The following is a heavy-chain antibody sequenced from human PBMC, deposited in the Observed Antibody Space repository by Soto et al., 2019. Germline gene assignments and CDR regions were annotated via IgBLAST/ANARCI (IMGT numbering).Heavy chain of an antibody. CDR2: IWYDVIKR. CDR1: GFTFRNCG. V-gene: IGHV3-30*02. D-gene: IGHD3-22*01. CDR3: AKDHGSSGDSLDY. Sequence: GGSRRLSCAASGFTFRNCGMHWVRQAPGKGLEWAAVIWYDVIKRXXADSVKGXXPSSRDNSKKXLYLQXRSLRDGDTAVYYCAKDHGSSGDSLDYWGQGT. J-gene: IGHJ4*02.